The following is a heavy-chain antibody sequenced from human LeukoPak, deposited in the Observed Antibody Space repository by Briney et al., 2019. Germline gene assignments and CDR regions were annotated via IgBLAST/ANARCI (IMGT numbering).Heavy chain of an antibody. D-gene: IGHD3-10*01. V-gene: IGHV3-23*01. CDR1: GFTFSSYG. CDR3: ARGSLDSGSYYAGY. J-gene: IGHJ4*02. Sequence: PGGSLRLSCAASGFTFSSYGMSWVRQAPGKGLEWVSAISGSGGSTYYADSVKGRFTISRDNSKNTLYLQMNSLRAEDTAVYYCARGSLDSGSYYAGYWGQGTLVTVSS. CDR2: ISGSGGST.